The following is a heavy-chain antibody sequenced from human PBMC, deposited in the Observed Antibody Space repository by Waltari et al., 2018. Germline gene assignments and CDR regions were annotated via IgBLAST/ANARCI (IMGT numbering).Heavy chain of an antibody. J-gene: IGHJ6*03. CDR2: IWYDGSNK. Sequence: QVQLVESGGGVVQPGRSLRLACAASGCTFSSYGMHWVRQAPGKGLEWVAVIWYDGSNKYYADSVKGRFTISRDNSKNTLYLQMNSLSAEDTAVYYCSKSPQRIYYYYYMDVWGKGTTLTFSS. CDR1: GCTFSSYG. V-gene: IGHV3-33*06. CDR3: SKSPQRIYYYYYMDV.